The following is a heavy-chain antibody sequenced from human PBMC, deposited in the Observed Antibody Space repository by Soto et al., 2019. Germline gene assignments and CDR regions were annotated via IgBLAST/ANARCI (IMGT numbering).Heavy chain of an antibody. D-gene: IGHD3-16*01. CDR3: AKDRRGRSYYVDY. CDR2: ISYDGTNK. Sequence: PGGSLRLSCAASGFSFSISPMHWVRQAPGKGPEWVALISYDGTNKFYADSVKGRFTISRDNSKNTLYLQMNSLRAEDTAVYYCAKDRRGRSYYVDYWGQGTLVTVSS. J-gene: IGHJ4*02. CDR1: GFSFSISP. V-gene: IGHV3-30-3*01.